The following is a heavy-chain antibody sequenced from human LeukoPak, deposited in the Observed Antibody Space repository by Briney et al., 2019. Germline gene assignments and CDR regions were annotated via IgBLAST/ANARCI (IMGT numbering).Heavy chain of an antibody. CDR3: ARFYYGDFTFDY. CDR2: IYYSGST. CDR1: GASVSGSAYY. Sequence: SETLSLTCTVSGASVSGSAYYWGWIRQPPGKGLEWIGNIYYSGSTYYNESLESRVTISIDTSKNQFSLNLNSVTAADTAVYYCARFYYGDFTFDYWGQGTLVTVPS. J-gene: IGHJ4*02. V-gene: IGHV4-39*01. D-gene: IGHD4-17*01.